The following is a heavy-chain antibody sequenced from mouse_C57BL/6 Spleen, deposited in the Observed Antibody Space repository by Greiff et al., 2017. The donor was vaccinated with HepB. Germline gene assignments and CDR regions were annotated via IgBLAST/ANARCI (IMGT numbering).Heavy chain of an antibody. CDR1: GFTFSDAW. CDR3: TREEIYYDYEGYFDV. V-gene: IGHV6-6*01. Sequence: EVMLVESGGGLVQPGGSMKLSCAASGFTFSDAWMDWVRQSPEKGLEWVAGSRNKANNHATYYAESVKGRFTISRDDSKSSVYLQMNSLRAEDTGIYYCTREEIYYDYEGYFDVWGTGTTVTVSS. CDR2: SRNKANNHAT. J-gene: IGHJ1*03. D-gene: IGHD2-4*01.